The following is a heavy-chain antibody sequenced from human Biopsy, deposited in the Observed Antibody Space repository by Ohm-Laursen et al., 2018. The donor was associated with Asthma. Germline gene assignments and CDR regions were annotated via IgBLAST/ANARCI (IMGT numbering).Heavy chain of an antibody. V-gene: IGHV3-53*01. CDR1: GFAVSRDP. Sequence: LTCAASGFAVSRDPMFWVRQAPGEGLEWVSVIYSGGTSHTADSVRGRFTISRDYSKNTLYLQMHSLRAEDTAVYYCARGDSSNWSHYYFDYWGQGTLVTVSS. CDR3: ARGDSSNWSHYYFDY. D-gene: IGHD3-22*01. CDR2: IYSGGTS. J-gene: IGHJ4*02.